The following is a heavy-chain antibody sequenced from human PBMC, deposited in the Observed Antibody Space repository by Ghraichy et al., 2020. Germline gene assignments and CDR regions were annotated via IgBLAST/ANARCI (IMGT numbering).Heavy chain of an antibody. V-gene: IGHV4-59*01. CDR3: ARDQTPLTGLDY. D-gene: IGHD3-9*01. Sequence: SETLSLTCTVSGGSISSYYWSWIRQPPGKGLEWIGYIYYSGSTNYNPSLKSRVTISVDTSKNQFSLKLSSVTAAATAVYYCARDQTPLTGLDYWGQGTLETVSS. CDR1: GGSISSYY. CDR2: IYYSGST. J-gene: IGHJ4*02.